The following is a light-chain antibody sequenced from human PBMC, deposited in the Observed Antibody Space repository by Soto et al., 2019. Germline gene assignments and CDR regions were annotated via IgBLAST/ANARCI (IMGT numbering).Light chain of an antibody. V-gene: IGKV3-20*01. Sequence: EIVLTQSPAALSLSPGERATLSCRASQSVSSYLAWYQQKPGQAPRLLIYGVSSRASGIPDRFFGSGSGADFTLTISRLEPEDFAVYYCQQYGSSPWTFGQGTKVDIK. J-gene: IGKJ1*01. CDR1: QSVSSY. CDR3: QQYGSSPWT. CDR2: GVS.